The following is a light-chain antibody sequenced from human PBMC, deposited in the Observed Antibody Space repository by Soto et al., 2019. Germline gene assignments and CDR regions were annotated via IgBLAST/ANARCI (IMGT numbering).Light chain of an antibody. Sequence: DIQMTQSPSTLSASVGDRVTITCRASQSISSGLAWYQQKPGKAPKLLIYKASSLESGVPSRFSGSESGTESTLTISSLQPDDFATYYCQQYNSPMYTFGQGTKLQIK. V-gene: IGKV1-5*03. CDR1: QSISSG. CDR3: QQYNSPMYT. J-gene: IGKJ2*01. CDR2: KAS.